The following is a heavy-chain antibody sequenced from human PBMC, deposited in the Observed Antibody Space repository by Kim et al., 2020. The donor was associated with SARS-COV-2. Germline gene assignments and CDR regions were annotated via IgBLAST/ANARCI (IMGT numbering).Heavy chain of an antibody. CDR2: IWYDGSNK. Sequence: GGSLRLSCAASGFTFSSYGMHWVRQAPGKGLEWVAVIWYDGSNKYYADSVKGRFTISRDNSKNTLYLQMNSLRAEDTAVYYCARDEPSSGYYFDYWGQGTLVTVSS. D-gene: IGHD3-10*01. J-gene: IGHJ4*02. V-gene: IGHV3-33*01. CDR3: ARDEPSSGYYFDY. CDR1: GFTFSSYG.